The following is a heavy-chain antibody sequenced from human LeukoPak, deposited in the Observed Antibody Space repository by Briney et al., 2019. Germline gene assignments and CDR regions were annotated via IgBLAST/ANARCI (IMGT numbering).Heavy chain of an antibody. J-gene: IGHJ4*02. Sequence: SETLSLTCTVSGGSLRSYSWTWIRQPAGKGPEWIGRIFSSGSTNCNPSLKSRVTMSVDTSKNQLSLKLGSVTAADTAVYFCARGSREDSSGYYLFDSWGQGTQVTVSS. CDR2: IFSSGST. D-gene: IGHD3-22*01. CDR3: ARGSREDSSGYYLFDS. V-gene: IGHV4-4*07. CDR1: GGSLRSYS.